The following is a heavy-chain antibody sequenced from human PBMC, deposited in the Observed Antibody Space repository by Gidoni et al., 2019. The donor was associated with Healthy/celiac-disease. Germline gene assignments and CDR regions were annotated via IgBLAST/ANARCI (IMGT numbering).Heavy chain of an antibody. D-gene: IGHD6-13*01. CDR2: ISCSGGRT. Sequence: EVQLLESGGGLVQPGGSLRLSCAASGFTFSSYAMSWVRQAPGKGLEWVSSISCSGGRTYYADSVKGRFTIARDNSKNTLYLQMNSLRAEDTAVYYCAKAASSSSRFFDYWGQGTLVTVSS. CDR1: GFTFSSYA. CDR3: AKAASSSSRFFDY. J-gene: IGHJ4*02. V-gene: IGHV3-23*01.